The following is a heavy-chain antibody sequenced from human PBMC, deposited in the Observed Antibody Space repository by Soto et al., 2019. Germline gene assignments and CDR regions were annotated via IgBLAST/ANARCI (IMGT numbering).Heavy chain of an antibody. CDR2: IYYSGST. V-gene: IGHV4-39*01. Sequence: QLQLQESGPGLVKPSETLSLTCTVSGGSISSSSYYWGWIRQPPGKGLEWIGSIYYSGSTYYNPSLKSRVPISGDTSKNQFSLKLSSVTAADTAVYYCARHKGRGVIIMPFDYWGQGTLVTVSS. D-gene: IGHD3-10*01. J-gene: IGHJ4*02. CDR1: GGSISSSSYY. CDR3: ARHKGRGVIIMPFDY.